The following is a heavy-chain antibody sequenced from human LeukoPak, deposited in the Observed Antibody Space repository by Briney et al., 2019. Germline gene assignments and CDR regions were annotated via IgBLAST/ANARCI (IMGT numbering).Heavy chain of an antibody. CDR3: ARDYDVITIFGVVLGYFDY. V-gene: IGHV4-39*07. Sequence: MPSETLSLTCTVSGGSISSSSYYWGWIRQPPGKGLEWIGSIYYSGSTYYNPSLKSRVTISVDTSKNQFSLKLSSVTAADTAVYYCARDYDVITIFGVVLGYFDYWGQGTLVTVSS. CDR2: IYYSGST. CDR1: GGSISSSSYY. J-gene: IGHJ4*02. D-gene: IGHD3-3*01.